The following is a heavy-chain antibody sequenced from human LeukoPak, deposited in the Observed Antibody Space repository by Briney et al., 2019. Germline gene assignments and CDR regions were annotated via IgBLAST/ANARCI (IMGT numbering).Heavy chain of an antibody. CDR2: ISYDGSDK. CDR1: GFMFSSYG. Sequence: GRSLRLSCAASGFMFSSYGMLWVRQAPGKGLEWVAVISYDGSDKYHADSVKGRFTISRDNSKNTVYLQMNSLRAEDTAVYYCAKRRLTYYYDYRGQGTLVTVSS. D-gene: IGHD1-20*01. CDR3: AKRRLTYYYDY. V-gene: IGHV3-30*18. J-gene: IGHJ4*02.